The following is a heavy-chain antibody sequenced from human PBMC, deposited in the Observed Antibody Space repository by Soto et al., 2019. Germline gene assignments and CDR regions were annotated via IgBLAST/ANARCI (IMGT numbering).Heavy chain of an antibody. D-gene: IGHD2-8*01. CDR3: AGRFGYCTNGVCYNLNYYFYYGMDV. CDR1: GGTFSSYA. J-gene: IGHJ6*02. V-gene: IGHV1-69*06. CDR2: IIPIFGTA. Sequence: SVKVSCKASGGTFSSYAISWVRQAPGQGLEWMGGIIPIFGTANYAQKFQGRVTITADKSTSTAYMELSSLRSEDTAVYYCAGRFGYCTNGVCYNLNYYFYYGMDVWGQGTTVTVSS.